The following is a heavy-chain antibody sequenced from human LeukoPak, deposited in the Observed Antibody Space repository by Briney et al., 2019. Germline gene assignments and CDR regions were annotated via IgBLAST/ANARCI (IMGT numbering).Heavy chain of an antibody. CDR2: ISSSSGSI. CDR1: GFTSSSYG. D-gene: IGHD3-10*01. CDR3: ARAVGSGSYQGDY. V-gene: IGHV3-21*01. Sequence: GGSLRLSCAASGFTSSSYGMNWVRQTPGQGLEWVSFISSSSGSIYYAHSGKGRFTISRDNAKNSLYLQMNSLRAEDTAVYYCARAVGSGSYQGDYWGQGTLVTVSS. J-gene: IGHJ4*02.